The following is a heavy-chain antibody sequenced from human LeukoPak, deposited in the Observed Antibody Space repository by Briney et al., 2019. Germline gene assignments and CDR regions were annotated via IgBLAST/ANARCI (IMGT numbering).Heavy chain of an antibody. CDR1: GDTFTKYH. V-gene: IGHV1-8*03. Sequence: GASVKVSCEASGDTFTKYHIKWVRHTSGQRLVCMTYINPHTGDKGYARKYQERDTITTDTSISRAYMELSSLSSEDTAVYCSARATSNTASGYDYWGQGTLVTVSA. J-gene: IGHJ4*02. CDR2: INPHTGDK. CDR3: ARATSNTASGYDY. D-gene: IGHD6-25*01.